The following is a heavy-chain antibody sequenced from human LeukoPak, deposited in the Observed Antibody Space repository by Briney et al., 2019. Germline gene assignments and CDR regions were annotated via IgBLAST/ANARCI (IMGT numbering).Heavy chain of an antibody. CDR1: GVSNSSYY. Sequence: SGTLSLTCTVSGVSNSSYYWSWIRQPPGKGLEWIGYIFYAGDTNHNSSFKSRASITLATPKDQIYLKLSSVTAAETVVYYCARHRFASPLDSWGQGTLVTVSS. J-gene: IGHJ4*02. D-gene: IGHD2-21*01. CDR3: ARHRFASPLDS. CDR2: IFYAGDT. V-gene: IGHV4-59*08.